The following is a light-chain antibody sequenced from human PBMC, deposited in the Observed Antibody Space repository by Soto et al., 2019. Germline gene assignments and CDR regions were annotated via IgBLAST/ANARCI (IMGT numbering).Light chain of an antibody. CDR3: TSYTPIVTLGSV. CDR1: SSDIGGYNS. Sequence: QSVLTQPASVSGSPGQSITISCTGTSSDIGGYNSVSWNQQHPGRAPRLIIYEVTNRPSGVSNRFSASKSGNTASLTISGLQAEDEADYYCTSYTPIVTLGSVFGTGTKVTVL. V-gene: IGLV2-14*01. CDR2: EVT. J-gene: IGLJ1*01.